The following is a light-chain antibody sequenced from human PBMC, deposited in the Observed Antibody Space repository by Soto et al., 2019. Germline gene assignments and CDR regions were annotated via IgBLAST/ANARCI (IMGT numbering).Light chain of an antibody. J-gene: IGKJ3*01. CDR1: QRINSIY. CDR3: HQYNSWPRGT. CDR2: GAS. Sequence: DIVLTQSPGTVSVSPGETATLSCRASQRINSIYLAWYQHKPGQPPRLLLYGASTRATGIPVRFRGSGSGTEFTLTISSLQSEDSAVYYCHQYNSWPRGTFGPGTKVEIK. V-gene: IGKV3-15*01.